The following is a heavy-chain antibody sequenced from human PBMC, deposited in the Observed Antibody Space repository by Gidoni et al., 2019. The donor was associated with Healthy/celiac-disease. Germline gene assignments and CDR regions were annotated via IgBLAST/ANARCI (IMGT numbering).Heavy chain of an antibody. V-gene: IGHV3-23*01. J-gene: IGHJ4*02. Sequence: EVQLLESGGGLVQPGGSLRLSCAASGFTFSSYAMSWVRQAPGKGLDWFSAISGSGGSTYYADSVKGRFTISRDNSKNTLYLQMNSLRAEDTAVYYCAKGQRDFWSGYRYFDYWGQGTLVTVSS. CDR3: AKGQRDFWSGYRYFDY. CDR1: GFTFSSYA. CDR2: ISGSGGST. D-gene: IGHD3-3*01.